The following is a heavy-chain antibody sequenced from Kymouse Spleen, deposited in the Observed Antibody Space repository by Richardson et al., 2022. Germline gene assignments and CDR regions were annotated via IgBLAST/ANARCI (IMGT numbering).Heavy chain of an antibody. Sequence: QVQLVESGGGVVQPGRSLRLSCAASGFTFSSYGMHWVRQAPGKGLEWVAVISYDGSNKYYADSVKGRFTISRDNSKNTLYLQMNSLRAEDTAVYYCAKIGSSSSGFDYWGQGTLVTVSS. CDR2: ISYDGSNK. V-gene: IGHV3-30*18. D-gene: IGHD6-6*01. CDR3: AKIGSSSSGFDY. CDR1: GFTFSSYG. J-gene: IGHJ4*02.